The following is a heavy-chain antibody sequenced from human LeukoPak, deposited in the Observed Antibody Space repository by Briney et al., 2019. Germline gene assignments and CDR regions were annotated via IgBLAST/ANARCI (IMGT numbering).Heavy chain of an antibody. J-gene: IGHJ4*02. Sequence: GGSLRLSCAASGFTFSRFWMTWVRQAPGKGLEWVASIKQDGSEKYYVDSVKGRFTISRDNAKYSLYLQMNSLTAEDTAVYYCAKPWDYVAQTHSDYWGQGTLVTVSS. D-gene: IGHD4/OR15-4a*01. CDR3: AKPWDYVAQTHSDY. CDR2: IKQDGSEK. V-gene: IGHV3-7*03. CDR1: GFTFSRFW.